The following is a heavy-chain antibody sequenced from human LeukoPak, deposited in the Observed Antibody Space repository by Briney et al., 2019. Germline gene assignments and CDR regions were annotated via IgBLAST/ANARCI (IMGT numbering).Heavy chain of an antibody. V-gene: IGHV3-48*03. Sequence: GGSLRLSCAASGFTFSSYEMNWVRQAPGKGLEWVSYIGNGGTIYYADSVKGRFTISRDNAKNSLYLQMNSLRAEDTAAYYCARGLCGGDCYSDWGQGTLVTVSS. CDR3: ARGLCGGDCYSD. J-gene: IGHJ4*02. CDR1: GFTFSSYE. D-gene: IGHD2-21*02. CDR2: IGNGGTI.